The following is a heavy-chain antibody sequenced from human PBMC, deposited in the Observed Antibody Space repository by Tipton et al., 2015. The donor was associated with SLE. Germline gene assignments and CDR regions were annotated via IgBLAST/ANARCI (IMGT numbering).Heavy chain of an antibody. CDR3: ATGLLRTSGLADY. V-gene: IGHV4-59*04. J-gene: IGHJ4*02. D-gene: IGHD2-21*02. CDR2: NYHSGST. Sequence: TLSLTCTVSGGSISSYYWSWIRQPPGKGLEWIVCNYHSGSTYYNPSLKSRVTISVDTSKNQFSLKLSSVTAADTAVYYCATGLLRTSGLADYWGQGTLVTVSS. CDR1: GGSISSYY.